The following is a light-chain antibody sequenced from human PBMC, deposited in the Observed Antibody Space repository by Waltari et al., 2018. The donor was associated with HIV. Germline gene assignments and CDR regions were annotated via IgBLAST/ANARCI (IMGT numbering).Light chain of an antibody. J-gene: IGLJ2*01. CDR1: SLRSYY. Sequence: SSELTQDPAVSVALGQTVRITGQGDSLRSYYASWYQQKPGQAPVLVIYGKNTRPSGIPDRFSASSSGTTASLTISGAQAEDEADYYCNSRDTSGNHQVFGGGTTLTVL. CDR2: GKN. CDR3: NSRDTSGNHQV. V-gene: IGLV3-19*01.